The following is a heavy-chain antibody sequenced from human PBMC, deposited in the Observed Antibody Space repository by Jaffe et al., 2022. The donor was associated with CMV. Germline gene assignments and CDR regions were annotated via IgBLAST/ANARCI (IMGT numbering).Heavy chain of an antibody. D-gene: IGHD2-21*01. Sequence: QVQLVQSGAEVKWPGSSVRVSCKASGGSFSSYSVDWVRQAPGQGLEWMGGVMPLLGTSKYAWKFQDRLRISADKSTNTAYMELSDLTPDDTATYFCGRFAGIVTRGIDLWGQGTPVTVSS. CDR3: GRFAGIVTRGIDL. CDR2: VMPLLGTS. J-gene: IGHJ4*01. CDR1: GGSFSSYS. V-gene: IGHV1-69*06.